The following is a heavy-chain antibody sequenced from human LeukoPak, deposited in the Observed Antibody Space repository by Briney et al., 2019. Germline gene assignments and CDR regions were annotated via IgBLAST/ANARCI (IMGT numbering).Heavy chain of an antibody. CDR3: ARTARQCDF. D-gene: IGHD6-6*01. CDR2: IYHSGDT. J-gene: IGHJ4*02. CDR1: GDSIYTYY. Sequence: SETLSLTCTVSGDSIYTYYWSWIRQPPGKGLEYIGYIYHSGDTHYNPSLRSRVTMPVDTSNNQFSLRLSSVTAADTAMYYCARTARQCDFWGQGILVSVSS. V-gene: IGHV4-59*01.